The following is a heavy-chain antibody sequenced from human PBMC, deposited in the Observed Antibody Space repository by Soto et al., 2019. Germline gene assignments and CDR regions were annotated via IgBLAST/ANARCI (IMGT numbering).Heavy chain of an antibody. CDR2: INPNSGGT. J-gene: IGHJ6*02. D-gene: IGHD2-15*01. CDR1: GYTFTGYY. Sequence: QVQLVQSGAEVKKPGASVKVSCKASGYTFTGYYMHWVRQAPGQGLEWMGWINPNSGGTNYAQKFQGWVTMTRDTSISTAYMELSRLRSDDTAVYYCARDSWRVVVAATRDGVSYYYYGMDVWGQGTTVTVSS. V-gene: IGHV1-2*04. CDR3: ARDSWRVVVAATRDGVSYYYYGMDV.